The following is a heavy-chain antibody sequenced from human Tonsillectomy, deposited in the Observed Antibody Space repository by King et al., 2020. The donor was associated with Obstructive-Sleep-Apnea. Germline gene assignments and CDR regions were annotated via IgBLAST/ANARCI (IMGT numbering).Heavy chain of an antibody. V-gene: IGHV4-59*12. CDR2: IYYSGST. CDR3: ATAYRVATMLYFDY. CDR1: DGSISSYY. J-gene: IGHJ4*02. D-gene: IGHD5-12*01. Sequence: QLQESGPGLVKPSETLSLTCTVTDGSISSYYWSWIRQPPGKGLEWIGYIYYSGSTNYNPSLKSRVTMSVDTAEDQFSLRLSSVTAADTAVYYCATAYRVATMLYFDYWGEGTLVTVSS.